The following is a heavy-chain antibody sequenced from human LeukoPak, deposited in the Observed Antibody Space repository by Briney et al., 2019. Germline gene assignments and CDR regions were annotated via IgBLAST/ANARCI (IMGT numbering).Heavy chain of an antibody. D-gene: IGHD4-17*01. V-gene: IGHV3-66*01. CDR3: AREISTVTTDYFDY. J-gene: IGHJ4*02. Sequence: GGSLRLSCAASGFTVSSNYMSWVRQAPGKGLEWVSVIYSGGSTYYADSVKGRFTISRDNSKNTLYLQMNSLRAEDTAVYYCAREISTVTTDYFDYWGQGTLVTVSS. CDR2: IYSGGST. CDR1: GFTVSSNY.